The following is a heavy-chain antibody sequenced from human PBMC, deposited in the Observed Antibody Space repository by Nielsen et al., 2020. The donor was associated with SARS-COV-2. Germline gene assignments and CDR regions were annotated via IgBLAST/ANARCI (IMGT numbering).Heavy chain of an antibody. Sequence: GGSLRLSCAASGVTFNNYAMSWVRQAPGKGLEWVLSISGSGDRAYYADSVKGRFTISRDNAKNSLYLQMNSLRAEDTAVYYCARVGSDDFWSGYYADAFDIWGQGTMVTVSS. J-gene: IGHJ3*02. CDR2: ISGSGDRA. CDR3: ARVGSDDFWSGYYADAFDI. CDR1: GVTFNNYA. D-gene: IGHD3-3*01. V-gene: IGHV3-23*01.